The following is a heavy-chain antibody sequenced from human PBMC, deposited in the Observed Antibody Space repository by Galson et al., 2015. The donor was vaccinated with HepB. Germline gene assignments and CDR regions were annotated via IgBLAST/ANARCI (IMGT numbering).Heavy chain of an antibody. Sequence: ETLSLTCTVSGGSISSSSYYWGWIRQPPGKGLEWIGSIYYSGSTYYNPSLKSRVTISVDTSKNQFSLKLSSVTAADTAVYYCARGGSYPYFDYWGQGTLVTVSS. J-gene: IGHJ4*02. D-gene: IGHD1-26*01. CDR1: GGSISSSSYY. CDR2: IYYSGST. CDR3: ARGGSYPYFDY. V-gene: IGHV4-39*01.